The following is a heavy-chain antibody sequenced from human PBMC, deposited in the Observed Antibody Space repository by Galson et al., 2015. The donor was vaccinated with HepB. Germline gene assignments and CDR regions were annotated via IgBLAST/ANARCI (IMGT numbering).Heavy chain of an antibody. CDR1: GYTFTSYA. Sequence: SVKVSCKASGYTFTSYAMHWVRQAPGQRLEWMGWINAGNGNTKYPQKFQGRVTITRDTSASTAYMELSSLRSEDTAVYYCAREGRALTEYYYYYYGMDVWGQGTTVTVSS. J-gene: IGHJ6*02. CDR3: AREGRALTEYYYYYYGMDV. CDR2: INAGNGNT. D-gene: IGHD1-14*01. V-gene: IGHV1-3*01.